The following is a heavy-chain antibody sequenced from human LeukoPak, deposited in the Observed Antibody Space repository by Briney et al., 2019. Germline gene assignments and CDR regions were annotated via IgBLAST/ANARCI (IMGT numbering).Heavy chain of an antibody. CDR2: IYHSGST. J-gene: IGHJ5*02. Sequence: SETLSLTCTVSGGSISSGGYYWSWIRQPPGKGLEWIGYIYHSGSTYYNPSLKSRVTISVDTSRNQFSLRLNSVTAADTAVYYCAKAEWLPNWFDPWGQGTLVTVSS. D-gene: IGHD3-3*01. V-gene: IGHV4-30-2*01. CDR1: GGSISSGGYY. CDR3: AKAEWLPNWFDP.